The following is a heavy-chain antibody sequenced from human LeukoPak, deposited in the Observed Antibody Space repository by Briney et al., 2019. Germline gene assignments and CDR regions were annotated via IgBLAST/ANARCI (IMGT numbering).Heavy chain of an antibody. Sequence: GASVKVSCKASGYTFTSYYMHWVRQAPGQGLEWMGIINPSGGSTSYAQKFQGRVTMTRDTSTSTVYMELSSLRFEDTAVYYCARDLRYCSGGSCFSAEYYYYYYGMDVWGQGTTVTVSS. V-gene: IGHV1-46*01. CDR3: ARDLRYCSGGSCFSAEYYYYYYGMDV. J-gene: IGHJ6*02. D-gene: IGHD2-15*01. CDR1: GYTFTSYY. CDR2: INPSGGST.